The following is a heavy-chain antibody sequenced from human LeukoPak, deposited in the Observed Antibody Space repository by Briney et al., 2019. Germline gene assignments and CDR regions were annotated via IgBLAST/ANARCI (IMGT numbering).Heavy chain of an antibody. Sequence: GGSLRLSCAASAFTFSKYGMHWVRQAPGKGLEWVALIRSDGNDKYYADSVKGRFTISRDNSKNTLSLQMNSLRTEDTAVYYCAKDRYGSGSDTPWGQGTLVTVSS. D-gene: IGHD3-10*01. CDR2: IRSDGNDK. CDR1: AFTFSKYG. V-gene: IGHV3-30*02. J-gene: IGHJ5*02. CDR3: AKDRYGSGSDTP.